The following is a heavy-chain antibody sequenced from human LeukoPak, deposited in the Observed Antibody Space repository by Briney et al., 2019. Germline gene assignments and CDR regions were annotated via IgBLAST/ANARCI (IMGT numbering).Heavy chain of an antibody. D-gene: IGHD3-22*01. CDR1: GYTFTSYG. V-gene: IGHV1-18*01. J-gene: IGHJ4*02. CDR2: ISAYNGNT. Sequence: GASVKVSCKASGYTFTSYGISWVRQAPGQGLEWMGWISAYNGNTNYAQKLQGRVTMTTDTSTSTAYMELRSLRSDDTAVYYCATQPDSSGYYYTFDYWGQGTLVTVSS. CDR3: ATQPDSSGYYYTFDY.